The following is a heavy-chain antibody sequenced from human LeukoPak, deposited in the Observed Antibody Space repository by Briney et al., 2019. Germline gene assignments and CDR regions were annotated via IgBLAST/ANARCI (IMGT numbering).Heavy chain of an antibody. CDR1: GFTFSSYS. CDR2: VYSGDDGT. V-gene: IGHV3-NL1*01. J-gene: IGHJ4*02. Sequence: GGSLRLSCAASGFTFSSYSMNWVRQAPGKGLEWVSVVYSGDDGTNYAESVRGRFTISRDNSKNTVYLQMNSLRVEDTGVYYCAKRSRGYYDYWGQGTLVTVSS. D-gene: IGHD2-21*01. CDR3: AKRSRGYYDY.